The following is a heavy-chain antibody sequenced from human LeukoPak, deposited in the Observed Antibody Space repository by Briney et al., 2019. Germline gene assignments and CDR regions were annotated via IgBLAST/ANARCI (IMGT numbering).Heavy chain of an antibody. J-gene: IGHJ5*02. CDR2: IIPIFGTA. V-gene: IGHV1-69*13. D-gene: IGHD1-26*01. CDR3: ARGMRWEQSDNWFDP. Sequence: ASVKVSCKASGGTFSSYAISWVRQAPEQGLEWMGGIIPIFGTANYAQKFQGRVTITADESTSTAYMELSSLRSEDTAVYYCARGMRWEQSDNWFDPWGQGTLVTVSS. CDR1: GGTFSSYA.